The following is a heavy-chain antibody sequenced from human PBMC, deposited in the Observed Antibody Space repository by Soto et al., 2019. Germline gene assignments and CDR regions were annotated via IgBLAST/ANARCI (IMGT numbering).Heavy chain of an antibody. CDR2: INPNSGGT. V-gene: IGHV1-2*04. Sequence: ASVKVSCKASGYTFTGYYMHWVRQAPGQGLEWMGWINPNSGGTNYAQKFQGWVTMTRDTSISTAYMELRRLRSDDTAVYYCATANGPRPPGAFDIWGQGTPVTVS. D-gene: IGHD2-8*01. CDR3: ATANGPRPPGAFDI. J-gene: IGHJ3*02. CDR1: GYTFTGYY.